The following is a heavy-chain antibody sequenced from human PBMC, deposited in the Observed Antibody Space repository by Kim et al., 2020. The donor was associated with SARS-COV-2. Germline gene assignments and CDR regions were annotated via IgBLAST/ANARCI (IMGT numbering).Heavy chain of an antibody. CDR1: GFTFSSYG. CDR3: AKDRHVLLWFGELLYPLPNH. Sequence: GGSLRLSCAASGFTFSSYGMHWVRQAPGKGLEWVAVISYDGSNKYYADSVKGRFTISRDNSKNTLYLQMNSLRAEDTAVYYCAKDRHVLLWFGELLYPLPNHWGQGTLVTVSS. V-gene: IGHV3-30*18. D-gene: IGHD3-10*01. CDR2: ISYDGSNK. J-gene: IGHJ4*02.